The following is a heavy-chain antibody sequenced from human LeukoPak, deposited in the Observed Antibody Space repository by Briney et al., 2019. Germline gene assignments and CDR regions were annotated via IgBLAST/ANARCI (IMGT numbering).Heavy chain of an antibody. CDR3: ARHAHMVRGVMDFDY. CDR2: IYHSGST. CDR1: GGSISSGGYY. V-gene: IGHV4-30-2*01. D-gene: IGHD3-10*01. J-gene: IGHJ4*02. Sequence: SETLSLTCTVSGGSISSGGYYWSWIRQPPGKGLEWIGYIYHSGSTYYNPSLKSRVTISVDRSKNQFSLKLSSVTAADTAVYYCARHAHMVRGVMDFDYWGQGTLVTVSS.